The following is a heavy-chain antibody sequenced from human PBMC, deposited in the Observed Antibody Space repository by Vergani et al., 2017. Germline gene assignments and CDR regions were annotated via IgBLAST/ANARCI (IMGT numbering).Heavy chain of an antibody. V-gene: IGHV3-30*18. Sequence: QVQLVESGGGVVQPGRSLRLSCAASGFTFSSYGMHWVRQAPGKGLEWVAVISYDGSNKYYADSVKGRLTISRDNSKNTLYLQMNSLRAEDTAVYYCAKDVPAAMLDYYYGMDVWGQGTTVTVSS. J-gene: IGHJ6*02. CDR1: GFTFSSYG. CDR3: AKDVPAAMLDYYYGMDV. CDR2: ISYDGSNK. D-gene: IGHD2-2*01.